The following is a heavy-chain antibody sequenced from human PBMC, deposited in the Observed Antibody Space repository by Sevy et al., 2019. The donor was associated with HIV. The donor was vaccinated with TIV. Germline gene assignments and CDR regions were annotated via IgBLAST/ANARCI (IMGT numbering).Heavy chain of an antibody. V-gene: IGHV3-23*01. CDR2: ISGSGGST. D-gene: IGHD3-22*01. CDR1: GFTFSSYA. J-gene: IGHJ4*02. Sequence: GGSLRLSCAASGFTFSSYAMSWVRQAPGKGLEWVSAISGSGGSTYYADSVKGRFTISRDNSKNTLFLQMNSLKTEDTAVYFCVGETHYYDISAYYPLGFWGQGTLVTVSS. CDR3: VGETHYYDISAYYPLGF.